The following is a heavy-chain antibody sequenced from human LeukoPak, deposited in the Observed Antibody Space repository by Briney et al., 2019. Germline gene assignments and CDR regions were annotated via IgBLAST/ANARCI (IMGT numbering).Heavy chain of an antibody. Sequence: GGSLRLSCAGSGFSLNDYYVNWLRQAPGKGLEWISYISANSRAVNYADSVKRRFTMSRDYAKNSVYLEMTGLRGEDTGLYYCARVHNTIFWGQGILVTVSS. J-gene: IGHJ1*01. CDR3: ARVHNTIF. V-gene: IGHV3-11*01. D-gene: IGHD5-24*01. CDR2: ISANSRAV. CDR1: GFSLNDYY.